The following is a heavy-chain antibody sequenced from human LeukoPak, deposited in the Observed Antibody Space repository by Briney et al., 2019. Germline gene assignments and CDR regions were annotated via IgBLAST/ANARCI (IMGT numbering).Heavy chain of an antibody. J-gene: IGHJ3*02. CDR1: GFTVSSNY. V-gene: IGHV3-53*01. CDR2: IYSGGST. D-gene: IGHD1-26*01. Sequence: GGSLRLSCAASGFTVSSNYMSWVRQAPGKGLKWVSVIYSGGSTYYADSVKGRFTISRDNSKNTLYLQMNSLRAEDTAVYYCAREGGSYQGDAFDIWGQGTMVTVSS. CDR3: AREGGSYQGDAFDI.